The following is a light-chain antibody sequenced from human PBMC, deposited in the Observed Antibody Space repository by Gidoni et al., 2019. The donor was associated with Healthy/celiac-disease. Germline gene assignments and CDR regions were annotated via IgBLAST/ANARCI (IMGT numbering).Light chain of an antibody. J-gene: IGLJ1*01. V-gene: IGLV1-40*01. Sequence: QSVLTQPPSVSGAPGQRVTISCTGSSPNIGAGYDVHWYQQLPGTAPKLLIYGNSNRPSGVPDRFSGSKSGTSASLAITGLQAEDEADYYCQSYDSSLSVIYVFGTGTKVTVL. CDR3: QSYDSSLSVIYV. CDR2: GNS. CDR1: SPNIGAGYD.